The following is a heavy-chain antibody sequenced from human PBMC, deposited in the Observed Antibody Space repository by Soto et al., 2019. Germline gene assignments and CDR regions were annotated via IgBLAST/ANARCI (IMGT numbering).Heavy chain of an antibody. J-gene: IGHJ6*02. V-gene: IGHV5-51*01. Sequence: SCKGSGYTFTNYWIVWVRQIPGKGLEWMGIIYPGDSDTRYSPSFQGQVTISADRSISTAYLQWSSLKASDTGMYYCARYPTLTDYFFHGMDVWGPGTTVTVSS. CDR1: GYTFTNYW. CDR3: ARYPTLTDYFFHGMDV. CDR2: IYPGDSDT. D-gene: IGHD4-17*01.